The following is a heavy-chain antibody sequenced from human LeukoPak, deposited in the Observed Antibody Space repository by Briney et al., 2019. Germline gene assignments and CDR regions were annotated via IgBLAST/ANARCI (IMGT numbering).Heavy chain of an antibody. V-gene: IGHV3-74*01. CDR2: IKYDGSNT. J-gene: IGHJ4*02. D-gene: IGHD5-18*01. CDR1: GFPFRSYW. CDR3: ARTRYSNAYDY. Sequence: PGGSLRLSCAASGFPFRSYWMQWVRQAPGKGLVWVSHIKYDGSNTNYADSVKGRFTLSRDNAKNTLYLQMNSLRAEDTAVYSCARTRYSNAYDYWGQGTLVTVPS.